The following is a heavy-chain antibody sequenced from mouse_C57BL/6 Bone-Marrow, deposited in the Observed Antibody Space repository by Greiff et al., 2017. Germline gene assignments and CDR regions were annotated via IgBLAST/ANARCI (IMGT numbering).Heavy chain of an antibody. D-gene: IGHD1-2*01. V-gene: IGHV5-17*01. CDR1: GFTFSDYG. J-gene: IGHJ2*01. CDR3: ARHYYLYYFDD. Sequence: EVQRVESGGGLVKPGWSLKLSCAASGFTFSDYGMHWVRQAPEKGLEWVAYISSGSSTIYYADTVKGRFTISRDNAKNTLCLQMTSLRSEDQAMYYCARHYYLYYFDDWGQGTTLTVSS. CDR2: ISSGSSTI.